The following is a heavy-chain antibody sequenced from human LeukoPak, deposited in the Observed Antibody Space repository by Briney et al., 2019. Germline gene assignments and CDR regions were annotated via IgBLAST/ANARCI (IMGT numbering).Heavy chain of an antibody. D-gene: IGHD5-12*01. J-gene: IGHJ4*02. CDR2: ISYDGSNK. CDR1: GFTSSSYG. V-gene: IGHV3-30*18. Sequence: GGPLRLSGAASGFTSSSYGMHWVRQAPGKGLEWVAVISYDGSNKYYADSVKGRFTISRDNSKNTLYLQMNSLRAEDTAVYYCAKDAHKWLREYYFDYWGQGALVTVSS. CDR3: AKDAHKWLREYYFDY.